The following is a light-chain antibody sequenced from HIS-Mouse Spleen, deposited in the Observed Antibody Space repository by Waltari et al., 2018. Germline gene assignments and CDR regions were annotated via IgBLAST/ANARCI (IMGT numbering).Light chain of an antibody. CDR1: SSDVGRYNL. Sequence: QSALTQPASVSGSPGQSITISCTGTSSDVGRYNLVSWYQQHPGKAPKLMIYEGSKRPSVFSNRVSGSNSGNTASLTISGRQAEDEADYYCCSYAGSSTYVFGTGTKVTVL. CDR2: EGS. J-gene: IGLJ1*01. V-gene: IGLV2-23*01. CDR3: CSYAGSSTYV.